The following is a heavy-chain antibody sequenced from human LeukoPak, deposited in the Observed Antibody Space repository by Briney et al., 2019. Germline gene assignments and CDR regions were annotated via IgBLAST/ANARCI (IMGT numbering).Heavy chain of an antibody. D-gene: IGHD6-13*01. CDR3: ARVVAAAAYYYYYMDV. V-gene: IGHV1-69*13. CDR1: GGTFSRYA. J-gene: IGHJ6*03. Sequence: GASVKVSCKASGGTFSRYAITWVRQAPGQGLEWMGGIIPFFGTANYAQKFQGRVTITADESTSTAYMELNSLRSEDTAVYYCARVVAAAAYYYYYMDVWGKGTTVTISS. CDR2: IIPFFGTA.